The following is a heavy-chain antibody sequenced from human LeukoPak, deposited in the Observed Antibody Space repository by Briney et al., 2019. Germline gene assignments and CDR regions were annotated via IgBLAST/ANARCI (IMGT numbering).Heavy chain of an antibody. J-gene: IGHJ3*02. D-gene: IGHD1-1*01. V-gene: IGHV5-51*01. CDR2: IYPADSDT. CDR1: GYSFPDYW. Sequence: PGESLKISCQASGYSFPDYWIGWVRQMPGKGLEWMGTIYPADSDTRYSPSFQGQVTISADKSNSAAYLQWSRLKASDTAMYYCARRGTAFDAFDIWGQGTMVTVSS. CDR3: ARRGTAFDAFDI.